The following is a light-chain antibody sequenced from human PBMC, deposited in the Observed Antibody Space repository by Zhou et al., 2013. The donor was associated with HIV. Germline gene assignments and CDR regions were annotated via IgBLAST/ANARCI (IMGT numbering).Light chain of an antibody. CDR3: QHYHNLPLT. CDR1: QKITTY. Sequence: DIQMTQSPSSLSASVGDRVTFTCRSSQKITTYLNWYQQRPGKAPQLLIYDASRLQTGVPSRFSGDVFRTQFTLTISGLQPEDFATYFCQHYHNLPLTFGGGTRVEF. J-gene: IGKJ4*01. CDR2: DAS. V-gene: IGKV1-33*01.